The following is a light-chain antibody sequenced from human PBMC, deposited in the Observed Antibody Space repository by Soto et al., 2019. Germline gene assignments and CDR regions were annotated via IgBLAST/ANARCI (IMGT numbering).Light chain of an antibody. V-gene: IGLV3-1*01. CDR1: KLGDKY. CDR3: QAWDSSTAEV. Sequence: SSELTQPPSVSVSPGQTASITCSGDKLGDKYACWYQQKPGQSPVLVIYQDSKRPSGIPERFSGSNSGNTATLTISGTQAMDEADYYCQAWDSSTAEVFGGGTKLTV. J-gene: IGLJ2*01. CDR2: QDS.